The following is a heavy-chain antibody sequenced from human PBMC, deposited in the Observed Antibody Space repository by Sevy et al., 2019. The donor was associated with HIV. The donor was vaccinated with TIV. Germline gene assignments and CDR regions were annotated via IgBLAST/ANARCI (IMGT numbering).Heavy chain of an antibody. D-gene: IGHD2-8*01. J-gene: IGHJ4*01. CDR3: ARDRDDGYCTNGVCFNFDI. V-gene: IGHV3-23*01. Sequence: GGSLRLSCAASGFTFSSYAMSWVRQAPGKGLEWVSALSGSGGITYYADSVKGRFTISRDNAKNSLYLQMKSLRADDTALYYCARDRDDGYCTNGVCFNFDIWGQGTLVTVSS. CDR2: LSGSGGIT. CDR1: GFTFSSYA.